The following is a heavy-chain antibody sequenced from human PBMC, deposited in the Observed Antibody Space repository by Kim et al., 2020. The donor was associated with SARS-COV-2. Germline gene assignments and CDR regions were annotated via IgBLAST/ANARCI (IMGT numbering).Heavy chain of an antibody. V-gene: IGHV1-3*01. J-gene: IGHJ4*02. CDR2: KT. Sequence: KTTYAPKFQGRVTITRDTSANTAYMDLRSLTFEDTAIYYYARDMNPTVYDYWGQGTLVTVSS. CDR3: ARDMNPTVYDY. D-gene: IGHD4-4*01.